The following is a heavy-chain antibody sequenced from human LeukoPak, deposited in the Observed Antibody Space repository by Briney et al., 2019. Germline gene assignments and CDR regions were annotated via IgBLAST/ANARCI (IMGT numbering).Heavy chain of an antibody. CDR3: AREDYDSSGQHTYYFDY. J-gene: IGHJ4*02. CDR2: IIPIFGTA. V-gene: IGHV1-69*05. CDR1: GGTFSSYA. Sequence: VASVKVSCKASGGTFSSYAISWVRQAPGQGLEWMGGIIPIFGTANYAQKFQGRVTITTDESTSTAYMELSSLRSEDTAVYYCAREDYDSSGQHTYYFDYWGQGTLVTVSS. D-gene: IGHD3-22*01.